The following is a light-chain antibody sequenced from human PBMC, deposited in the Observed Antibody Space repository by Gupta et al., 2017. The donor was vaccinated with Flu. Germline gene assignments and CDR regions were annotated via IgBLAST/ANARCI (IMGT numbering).Light chain of an antibody. V-gene: IGLV3-1*01. CDR1: KLGDKY. Sequence: SYELTQPLSVSVSPGPTASITRPRDKLGDKYARRYQQKPGQSPVLVIYQDSKRPSGSPERFSGSNSGNTATLTISGTQAMDEADYYCQAWDSSTAEGVFGGGTKLTVL. J-gene: IGLJ2*01. CDR3: QAWDSSTAEGV. CDR2: QDS.